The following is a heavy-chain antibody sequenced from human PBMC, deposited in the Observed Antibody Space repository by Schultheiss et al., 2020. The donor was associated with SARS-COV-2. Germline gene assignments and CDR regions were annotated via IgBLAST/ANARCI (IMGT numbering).Heavy chain of an antibody. CDR3: ARPAWGGRGYRPGYFDY. Sequence: SETLSLTCTVSGGSISSSSYYWGWIRQPPGKGLEWFGSIYYSGSTYYNPSLKSRVTISVDTSKNQFSLKLSSVTAADTAVYYCARPAWGGRGYRPGYFDYWGQGTLVTVSS. V-gene: IGHV4-39*01. J-gene: IGHJ4*02. D-gene: IGHD6-25*01. CDR1: GGSISSSSYY. CDR2: IYYSGST.